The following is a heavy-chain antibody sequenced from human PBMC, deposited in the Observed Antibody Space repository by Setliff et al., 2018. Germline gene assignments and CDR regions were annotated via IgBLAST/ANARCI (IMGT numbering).Heavy chain of an antibody. CDR2: INPKSGGT. CDR3: ARGNPAERYEY. V-gene: IGHV1-2*02. J-gene: IGHJ1*01. CDR1: GYSFTDYY. Sequence: ASVKVSCKASGYSFTDYYMHWVRQVPGRGLEWMGWINPKSGGTRYAQKFQGRVTVTRDTSISTAYMELRSLRSDDTAVYYCARGNPAERYEYWGQGTLVTVSS.